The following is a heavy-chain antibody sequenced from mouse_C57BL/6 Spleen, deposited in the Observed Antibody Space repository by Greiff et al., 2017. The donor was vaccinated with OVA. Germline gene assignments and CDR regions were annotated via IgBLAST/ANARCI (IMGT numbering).Heavy chain of an antibody. D-gene: IGHD2-4*01. V-gene: IGHV1-55*01. Sequence: VQLQQPGAELVKPGASVKMSCKASGYTFTSYWITWVKQRPGQGLEWIGDIYPGSGSTNYNEKFKSKATLTVDTSSSTAYMQLSSLTSEDSAVYYCARDDIYYDYAEYYFDYWGQGTTLTVSS. J-gene: IGHJ2*01. CDR2: IYPGSGST. CDR1: GYTFTSYW. CDR3: ARDDIYYDYAEYYFDY.